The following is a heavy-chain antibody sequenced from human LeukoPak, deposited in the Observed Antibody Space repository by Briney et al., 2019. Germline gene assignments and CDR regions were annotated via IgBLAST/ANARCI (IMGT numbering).Heavy chain of an antibody. CDR2: ISSSGNAR. CDR3: AKSSFSSGWYEPYYFDY. Sequence: GGSLRLSCAASGFTFSSYGMNWVRQAPGKGLEWVSYISSSGNARYYADSVKGRFTISRDNAKNSLYLQMNSLRAEDTAIYYCAKSSFSSGWYEPYYFDYWGQGTLVTVSS. CDR1: GFTFSSYG. D-gene: IGHD6-19*01. V-gene: IGHV3-48*03. J-gene: IGHJ4*02.